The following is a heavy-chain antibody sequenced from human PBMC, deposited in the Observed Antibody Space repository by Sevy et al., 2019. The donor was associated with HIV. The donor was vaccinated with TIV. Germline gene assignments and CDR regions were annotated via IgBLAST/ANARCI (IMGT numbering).Heavy chain of an antibody. J-gene: IGHJ3*02. Sequence: GGSLRLSCAASGFTFSDHYMDWVRQAPGKGLEWVGRTRNKANSYTTEYAASVKGRFTISRDDSKNSLYLQMNSLKTEETAVYYCARETYYYDSSGYYHDAFDIWGQGTMVTVSS. CDR1: GFTFSDHY. CDR3: ARETYYYDSSGYYHDAFDI. CDR2: TRNKANSYTT. D-gene: IGHD3-22*01. V-gene: IGHV3-72*01.